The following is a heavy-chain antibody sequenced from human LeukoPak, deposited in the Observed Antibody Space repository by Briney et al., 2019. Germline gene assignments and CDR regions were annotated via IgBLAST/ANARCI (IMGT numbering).Heavy chain of an antibody. J-gene: IGHJ4*02. V-gene: IGHV3-7*03. CDR1: GFTFSTHW. D-gene: IGHD5-12*01. Sequence: GGSLRLSCTASGFTFSTHWMTWVRQPPGKGLEWVANIKEDGSVKYYVDSVKGRFTISRDNTKNALYLQMNSLRADDTAVYFCARDSTWQLDYWGQGTLITVSS. CDR3: ARDSTWQLDY. CDR2: IKEDGSVK.